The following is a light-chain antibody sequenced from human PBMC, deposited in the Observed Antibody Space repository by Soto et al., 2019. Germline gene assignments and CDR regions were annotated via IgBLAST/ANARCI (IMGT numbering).Light chain of an antibody. CDR1: SSDIGAYDY. CDR3: SSYTSSSTPYA. J-gene: IGLJ1*01. Sequence: QSALTQPASVSGSPGQSITISCTGSSSDIGAYDYVSWYQQRPVKAPKLMIFDVTNRPSGVSDRFSGSKSGNTASLTISGLQTEDEADYYCSSYTSSSTPYAFGTGTKVTVL. V-gene: IGLV2-14*01. CDR2: DVT.